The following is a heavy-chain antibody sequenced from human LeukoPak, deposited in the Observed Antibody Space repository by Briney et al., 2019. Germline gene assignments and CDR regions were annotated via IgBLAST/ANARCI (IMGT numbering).Heavy chain of an antibody. D-gene: IGHD6-19*01. V-gene: IGHV4-59*08. CDR2: IYNSGST. CDR1: GGSISTYY. CDR3: ARPSPNSSGWYYFDY. Sequence: SETLSLTCTVSGGSISTYYWSWIRQSPGKGLEWIGYIYNSGSTNYNSSLKSRAIISVDTSKNQFSLKLSSVTAADTAVYYCARPSPNSSGWYYFDYWGQGTLVTVSS. J-gene: IGHJ4*02.